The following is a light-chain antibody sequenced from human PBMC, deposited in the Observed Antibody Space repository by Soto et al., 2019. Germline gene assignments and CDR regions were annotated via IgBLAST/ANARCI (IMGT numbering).Light chain of an antibody. CDR3: LKHNSDPRT. CDR1: QTISSW. J-gene: IGKJ1*01. CDR2: AAS. Sequence: DIQMTQSPSSLSASVGDRFPITCRASQTISSWLAWYQQKPGKAPKLLIYAASSLHSGVPSRFSVSGSGTEFTLTISSLQPEEFATYYCLKHNSDPRTVGHGNKVDIK. V-gene: IGKV1-17*01.